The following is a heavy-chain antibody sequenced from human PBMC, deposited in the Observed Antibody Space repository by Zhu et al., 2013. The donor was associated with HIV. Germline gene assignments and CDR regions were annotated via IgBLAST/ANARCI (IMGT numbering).Heavy chain of an antibody. V-gene: IGHV1-2*02. CDR1: GYTFTGYY. CDR2: INPNSGGT. Sequence: QVHLVQSGAEVKKPGASVKVSCKTSGYTFTGYYIHWVRQAPGQGFEWMGWINPNSGGTKNVQKFQGRVIMTRDTFITTAYMELSRLRSDDTAMYYCARVLKYSDYDLGAFDVWGQGTSGHRSLQ. CDR3: ARVLKYSDYDLGAFDV. J-gene: IGHJ3*01. D-gene: IGHD5-12*01.